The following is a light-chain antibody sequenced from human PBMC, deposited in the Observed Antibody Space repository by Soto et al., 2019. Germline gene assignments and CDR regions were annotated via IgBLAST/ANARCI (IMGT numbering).Light chain of an antibody. CDR3: CSYAGSSTFEV. V-gene: IGLV2-23*03. CDR1: SSDVGSYNL. J-gene: IGLJ1*01. Sequence: QSALTQPASVSGSPGQSITISCTGTSSDVGSYNLVSWYQQHPRKAPKLMIYEGSKRPSGVSNRFSGSESGNTASLTISGLQAEDEADYYCCSYAGSSTFEVFGTGTKLTVL. CDR2: EGS.